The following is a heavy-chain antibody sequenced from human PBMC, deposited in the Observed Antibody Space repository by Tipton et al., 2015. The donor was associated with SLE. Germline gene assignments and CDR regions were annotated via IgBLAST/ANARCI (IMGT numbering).Heavy chain of an antibody. CDR3: AREGLGTSYYYYMDV. V-gene: IGHV4-34*01. CDR1: GGSFSGYY. CDR2: MNHSGST. J-gene: IGHJ6*03. D-gene: IGHD1-26*01. Sequence: TLSLTCAVYGGSFSGYYWSWIRQPPGKGLEWIGEMNHSGSTNYNPSLKSRVTISVDTSKNQFSLKLSSVTAADTAVYYCAREGLGTSYYYYMDVWGKGTTVTVSS.